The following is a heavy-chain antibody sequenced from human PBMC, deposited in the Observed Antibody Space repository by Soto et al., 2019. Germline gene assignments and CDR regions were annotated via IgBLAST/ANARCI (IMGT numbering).Heavy chain of an antibody. J-gene: IGHJ5*02. V-gene: IGHV4-39*01. CDR1: GAYISSRSSY. CDR3: ATTRGIAVGGSFDH. Sequence: QVQLQESGPGLVKPSETLSLTCIVSGAYISSRSSYWGWIRQPPGKGLEWVGTFYSGSTYNNPSLKSRVSISVDTSKNQFSLKLSSVAAEDTAIYYCATTRGIAVGGSFDHWGQGTLVTVSS. CDR2: FYSGST. D-gene: IGHD6-13*01.